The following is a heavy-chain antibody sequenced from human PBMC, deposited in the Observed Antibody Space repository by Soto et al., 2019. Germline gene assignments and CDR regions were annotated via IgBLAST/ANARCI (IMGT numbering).Heavy chain of an antibody. J-gene: IGHJ4*02. CDR3: ARGEYSSSWYVTVSFDY. CDR2: INPNSGGT. CDR1: GYTFTGYY. D-gene: IGHD6-13*01. V-gene: IGHV1-2*04. Sequence: GAPVKVSCKASGYTFTGYYMHWVRQAPGQGLEWMGWINPNSGGTNYAQKFQGWVTMTRDTSISTAYMELSRLRSDDTAVYYCARGEYSSSWYVTVSFDYWGQGTLVTVSS.